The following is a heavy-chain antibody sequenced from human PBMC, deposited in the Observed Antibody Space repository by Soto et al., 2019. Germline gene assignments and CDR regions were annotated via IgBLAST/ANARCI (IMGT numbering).Heavy chain of an antibody. V-gene: IGHV3-53*01. D-gene: IGHD3-10*01. Sequence: EVQLVASGGGLIQPGGSLRLSCVVSGISISDNYVSWVRQAPEKGLEWVSVIYSGGSADYTHSVRGRFTMSRDISENTVYLQMNSLRVEDTAVYYCARDISTRRELDYWGQGTLVTVSS. CDR1: GISISDNY. CDR3: ARDISTRRELDY. CDR2: IYSGGSA. J-gene: IGHJ4*02.